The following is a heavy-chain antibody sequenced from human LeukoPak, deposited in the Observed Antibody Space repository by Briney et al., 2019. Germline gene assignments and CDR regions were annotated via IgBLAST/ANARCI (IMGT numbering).Heavy chain of an antibody. Sequence: ASVKVSCKASGYTFTSYGISWVRQAPGQGLEWMGWISAYNGNTNYAQKLQGTVTMTTDTSTSTAYMELRSLRSDDTAVYYCARDKQNYDFRSGYTTDGFDPWGQGTLVNVSS. J-gene: IGHJ5*02. D-gene: IGHD3-3*01. CDR3: ARDKQNYDFRSGYTTDGFDP. CDR2: ISAYNGNT. V-gene: IGHV1-18*01. CDR1: GYTFTSYG.